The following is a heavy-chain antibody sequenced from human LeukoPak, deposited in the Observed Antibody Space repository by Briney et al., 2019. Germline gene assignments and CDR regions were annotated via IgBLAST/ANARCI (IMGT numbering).Heavy chain of an antibody. CDR3: AREGLLSTFDY. D-gene: IGHD3-3*01. CDR1: GFTFSSYS. J-gene: IGHJ4*02. Sequence: PGGSLRLSCAASGFTFSSYSMNWVRQAPGKGLEWVSYISSSSSTIYYADSVKGRFTISRDNAKNSLYLQMNSLRAEDTAVYYCAREGLLSTFDYWGQGTLVTVSS. CDR2: ISSSSSTI. V-gene: IGHV3-48*01.